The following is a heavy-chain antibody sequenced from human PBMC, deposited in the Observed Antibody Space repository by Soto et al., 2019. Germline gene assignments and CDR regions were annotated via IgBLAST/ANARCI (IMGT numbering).Heavy chain of an antibody. Sequence: PSETLSLTCSVSGGSVSSYYWSWIRQPPGKGLEWIGYIYFSGGTNYNPSLKSRVTISVDTSKNQFSLKLSSVTAADTAVYFCARIRSYYFDSSGYYFDYWGQGTLVTVSS. D-gene: IGHD3-22*01. CDR2: IYFSGGT. CDR3: ARIRSYYFDSSGYYFDY. V-gene: IGHV4-59*02. J-gene: IGHJ4*02. CDR1: GGSVSSYY.